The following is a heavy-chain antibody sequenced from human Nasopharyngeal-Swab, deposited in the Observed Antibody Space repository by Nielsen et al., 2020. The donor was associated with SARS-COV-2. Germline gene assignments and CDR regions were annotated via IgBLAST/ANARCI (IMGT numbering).Heavy chain of an antibody. J-gene: IGHJ6*02. CDR2: IYYSGNT. CDR3: ARSPSSSWSTYYYGMDV. V-gene: IGHV4-39*01. Sequence: SETLSLTCSVSGGSISSSSYYWGWIRQPPGKGLEWIGSIYYSGNTYYNPSLKSRVTISVHTSKNQFSLKLSSVTAADTAVYYCARSPSSSWSTYYYGMDVWGQGTTVTVSS. CDR1: GGSISSSSYY. D-gene: IGHD6-13*01.